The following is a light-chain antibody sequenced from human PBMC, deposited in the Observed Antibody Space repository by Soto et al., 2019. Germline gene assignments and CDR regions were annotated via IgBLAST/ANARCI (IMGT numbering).Light chain of an antibody. CDR1: QSISSY. CDR3: QQSYSVPWT. CDR2: GTS. J-gene: IGKJ1*01. Sequence: DIQMTQSPSSLSASVGDRVTITYRASQSISSYLNWYQHKIGKAPKVLIYGTSSLQSGVPSRFSGSGSGTDFTLTISSLQPEDFATYYCQQSYSVPWTFGQGTKVDIQ. V-gene: IGKV1-39*01.